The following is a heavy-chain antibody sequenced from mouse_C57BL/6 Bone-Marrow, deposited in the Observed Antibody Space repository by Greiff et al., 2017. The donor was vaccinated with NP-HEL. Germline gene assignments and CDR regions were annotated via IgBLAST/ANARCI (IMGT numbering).Heavy chain of an antibody. J-gene: IGHJ3*01. V-gene: IGHV1-4*01. D-gene: IGHD1-1*01. CDR1: GYTFTSYT. Sequence: VQLQQSGAELARPGASVKMSCKASGYTFTSYTMHWVKQRPGQGLEWIGYINPSSGYTKYNQKFKDKATLTADKSSSTAYMQLSSLTSEDSAVYYCTRSYYYGSIYGAYWGQGTLVTVSA. CDR2: INPSSGYT. CDR3: TRSYYYGSIYGAY.